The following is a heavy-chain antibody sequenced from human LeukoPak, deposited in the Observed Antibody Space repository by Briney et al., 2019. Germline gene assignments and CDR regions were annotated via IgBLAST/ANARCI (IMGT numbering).Heavy chain of an antibody. CDR2: INPNSGGT. CDR1: GYTFTGYY. V-gene: IGHV1-2*02. J-gene: IGHJ6*02. CDR3: ARDDLYYDFWSGYSPGNYYYYGMDV. D-gene: IGHD3-3*01. Sequence: ASVKVSCKASGYTFTGYYMHWVRQAPGQGLEWMGWINPNSGGTNYAQKFQGRVTTTRDTSISTAYMELSRLRSDDTAVYYCARDDLYYDFWSGYSPGNYYYYGMDVWGQGTTVTVSS.